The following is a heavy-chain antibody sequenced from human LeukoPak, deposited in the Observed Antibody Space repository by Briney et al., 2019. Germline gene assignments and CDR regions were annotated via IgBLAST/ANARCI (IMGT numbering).Heavy chain of an antibody. Sequence: SETLSLTCTVSGGSISISNYYWGWVRQPPGKGLEWIASIYYSGFTYYNPSLKSRVTISVDTSKNQFSLKLSSVTAADTAIYYCARARYVNSFYAFDIWGQGTLVTVSS. J-gene: IGHJ3*02. CDR3: ARARYVNSFYAFDI. CDR1: GGSISISNYY. V-gene: IGHV4-39*01. CDR2: IYYSGFT. D-gene: IGHD3-9*01.